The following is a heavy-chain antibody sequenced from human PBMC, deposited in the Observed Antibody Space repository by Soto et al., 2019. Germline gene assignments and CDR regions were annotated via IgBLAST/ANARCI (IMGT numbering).Heavy chain of an antibody. CDR2: IHHSGDT. D-gene: IGHD2-8*01. J-gene: IGHJ3*02. CDR1: GGSMNFYS. CDR3: ARAHCSNGICYAFDI. V-gene: IGHV4-59*01. Sequence: SETLSLTCAVSGGSMNFYSWSWIRQPPGKGLEWIGYIHHSGDTDYNPSLKSRVTISVDRPQNQLSLKLTSVTTADTAVYYCARAHCSNGICYAFDIWGPGTKVTVSS.